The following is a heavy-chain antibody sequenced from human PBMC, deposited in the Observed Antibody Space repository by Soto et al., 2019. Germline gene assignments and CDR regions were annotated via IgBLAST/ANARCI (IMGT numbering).Heavy chain of an antibody. CDR1: GGSISSSSYY. CDR2: IYYSGST. CDR3: ARHPNIAAARGFDP. D-gene: IGHD6-13*01. V-gene: IGHV4-39*01. Sequence: SETLSLTCTVSGGSISSSSYYWGWIRQPPGKGLEWIGGIYYSGSTYYNPSLKSRVTISVDTSKNQFSLKLSSVTAADTAVYYCARHPNIAAARGFDPWGQGTLVTVSS. J-gene: IGHJ5*02.